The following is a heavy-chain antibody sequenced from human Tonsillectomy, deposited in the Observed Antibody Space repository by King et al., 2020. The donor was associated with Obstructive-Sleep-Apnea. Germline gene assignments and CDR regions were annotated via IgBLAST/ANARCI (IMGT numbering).Heavy chain of an antibody. D-gene: IGHD3-9*01. CDR1: GFTFSTYS. CDR3: ARDPGGYFDWRDAFDI. Sequence: VQLVESGGGLVQPGGSLRLSCAASGFTFSTYSMNWVRQAPGKGLEWVSYISSGSGIIYSGDSVKGRFTTSTDNAKNSLYLQMNSLRAEETAVYYCARDPGGYFDWRDAFDIWGQGTMVTVSS. V-gene: IGHV3-48*04. J-gene: IGHJ3*02. CDR2: ISSGSGII.